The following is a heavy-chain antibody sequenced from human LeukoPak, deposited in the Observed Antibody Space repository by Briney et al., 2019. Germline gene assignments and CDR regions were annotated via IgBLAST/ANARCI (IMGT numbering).Heavy chain of an antibody. D-gene: IGHD6-13*01. CDR2: IYYSGST. CDR3: ARGGIAADDGFDP. Sequence: SETLSLTCTVSGGSISSSSYYWGWIRQPPGKGLEWIGSIYYSGSTYYNPSLKSRVTISVDTSKNQFSLKLSSVTAADTAVYYCARGGIAADDGFDPWGQGTLVTVSS. J-gene: IGHJ5*02. V-gene: IGHV4-39*07. CDR1: GGSISSSSYY.